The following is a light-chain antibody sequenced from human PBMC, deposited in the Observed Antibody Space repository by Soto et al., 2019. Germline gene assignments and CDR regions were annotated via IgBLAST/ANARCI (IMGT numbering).Light chain of an antibody. Sequence: QSVLTQPPSASGTPGQRVTISCSGSSSNIRSNYVYWYQQLPGTAPKLLIYKNNQRPSGVPDRFSGSKSGTSASLAISGLRSEDEADYYSAACGDSLSGAVFAGGTKLTVL. CDR3: AACGDSLSGAV. V-gene: IGLV1-47*01. CDR1: SSNIRSNY. CDR2: KNN. J-gene: IGLJ2*01.